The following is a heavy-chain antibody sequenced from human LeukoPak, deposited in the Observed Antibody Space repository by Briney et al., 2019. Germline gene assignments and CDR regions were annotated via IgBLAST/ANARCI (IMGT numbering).Heavy chain of an antibody. CDR1: GFTFGDHI. J-gene: IGHJ4*02. Sequence: GGSLRLSSAASGFTFGDHIMNWVRQLPGKRLEWVAYVSGSGSTVYYADSVKGRFTVSRDNGKSSQYLQMNSLRVEDTALYYCVRQFASWGQGTLVTVSS. V-gene: IGHV3-48*01. CDR3: VRQFAS. CDR2: VSGSGSTV.